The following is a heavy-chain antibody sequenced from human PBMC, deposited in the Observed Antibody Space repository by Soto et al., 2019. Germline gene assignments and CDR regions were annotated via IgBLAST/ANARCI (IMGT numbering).Heavy chain of an antibody. CDR3: AKGGGLSGSYYISSSSDFDY. CDR2: ISYDGSNT. V-gene: IGHV3-30*18. J-gene: IGHJ4*02. CDR1: GFTFSSYG. D-gene: IGHD1-26*01. Sequence: QVQLVESGGGVVQPGRSLRLSCVASGFTFSSYGMHWVRQAPGKGLEWVAIISYDGSNTYYADSVKGRFTISRDNSKNTLYLQMNSLRAEDTSVYYCAKGGGLSGSYYISSSSDFDYWGQGTLVTVSS.